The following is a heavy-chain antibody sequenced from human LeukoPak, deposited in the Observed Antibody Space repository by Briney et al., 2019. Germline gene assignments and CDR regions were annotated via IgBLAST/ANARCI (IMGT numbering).Heavy chain of an antibody. CDR1: GFTFDDYA. CDR3: ARVPGYSGYFYGMDI. CDR2: ITWNSDDI. Sequence: GRSLRLSCAASGFTFDDYAMHWVRQPPGKGLEWVAVITWNSDDILYADSVKGRFTISRDNAKNTLHLQMNSLRAEDTAVYYCARVPGYSGYFYGMDIWGQGTTVTVSS. D-gene: IGHD5-12*01. V-gene: IGHV3-9*01. J-gene: IGHJ6*02.